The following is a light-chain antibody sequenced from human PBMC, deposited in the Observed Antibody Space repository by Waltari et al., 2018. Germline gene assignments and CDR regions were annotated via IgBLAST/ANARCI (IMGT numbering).Light chain of an antibody. V-gene: IGLV1-44*01. CDR1: NSNVGSNS. J-gene: IGLJ2*01. CDR3: AAWDYSLDGHVL. CDR2: RNN. Sequence: QSVLTQPPSASETPGQRVTISCSGSNSNVGSNSVNWYQQVPGTAPKLLIYRNNQRPSGVPARFSGSKSGTSASLAISGLQSEDEADYYCAAWDYSLDGHVLFGGGTKLTVL.